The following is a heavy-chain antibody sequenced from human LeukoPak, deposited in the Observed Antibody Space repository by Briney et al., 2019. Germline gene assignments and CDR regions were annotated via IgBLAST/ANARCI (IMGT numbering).Heavy chain of an antibody. CDR1: GGSISSYY. D-gene: IGHD5-18*01. J-gene: IGHJ4*02. CDR3: ARVWWIQPNPGFDY. V-gene: IGHV4-4*07. Sequence: PSETLSLTCTVSGGSISSYYWSWIRQPAGKGLKWIGRIYTSGSTNYNPSLKSRVTMSVDTSKNQFSLKLSSVTAADTAVYYCARVWWIQPNPGFDYWGQGTLVTVSS. CDR2: IYTSGST.